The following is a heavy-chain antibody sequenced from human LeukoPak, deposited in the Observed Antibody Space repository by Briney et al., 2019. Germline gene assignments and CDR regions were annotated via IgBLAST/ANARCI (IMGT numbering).Heavy chain of an antibody. Sequence: ASVKVSCKASGYTFTSYYMHWVRQAPGQGLEWMGIINPSGGSTSYAQKFQGRVTMTRDTSTSTVYMELSSLRSEDTAVYYCARESSGYYYVIWSGYYFDYWGQGTLVTVSS. D-gene: IGHD3-22*01. J-gene: IGHJ4*02. CDR2: INPSGGST. V-gene: IGHV1-46*01. CDR1: GYTFTSYY. CDR3: ARESSGYYYVIWSGYYFDY.